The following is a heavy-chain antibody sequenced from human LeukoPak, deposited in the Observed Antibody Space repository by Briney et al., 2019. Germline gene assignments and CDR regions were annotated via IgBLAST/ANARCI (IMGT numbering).Heavy chain of an antibody. CDR1: GGSISSSRYY. Sequence: PSETLSLTCTVSGGSISSSRYYWGWIRQPPGKGLEWIGSIYYSGSTYYNPSLKSRVIISADTSKNQFSMRLSSVTAADTAVYYCARLGRAAIDYGGQGTLVIVSS. CDR3: ARLGRAAIDY. J-gene: IGHJ4*02. D-gene: IGHD1-26*01. CDR2: IYYSGST. V-gene: IGHV4-39*01.